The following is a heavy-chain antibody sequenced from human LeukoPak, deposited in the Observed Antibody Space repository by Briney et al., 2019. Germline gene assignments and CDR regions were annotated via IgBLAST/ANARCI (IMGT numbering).Heavy chain of an antibody. CDR2: INPSGGST. CDR1: GYTLTELS. CDR3: ARGTYVRPVD. V-gene: IGHV1-46*01. J-gene: IGHJ4*02. D-gene: IGHD4-23*01. Sequence: ASVKVSCKVSGYTLTELSMHWVRQAPGQGLEWMGTINPSGGSTTYVQSFQGRVTMTRDTSTNTVDMELSSLRSEDTAVYYCARGTYVRPVDWGQGTLVTVSS.